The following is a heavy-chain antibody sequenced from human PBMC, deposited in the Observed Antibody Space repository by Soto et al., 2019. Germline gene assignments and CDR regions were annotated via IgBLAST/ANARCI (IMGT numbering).Heavy chain of an antibody. CDR3: AREGVTIFGVVIGMDV. Sequence: LRLSCAASGFTFSSYGMHWVRQAPGKGLEWVAVIWYDGSNKYYADSVKGRFTISRDNSKNTLYLQMNSLRAEDTAVYYCAREGVTIFGVVIGMDVWGQGTTVTVSS. CDR1: GFTFSSYG. D-gene: IGHD3-3*01. J-gene: IGHJ6*02. CDR2: IWYDGSNK. V-gene: IGHV3-33*01.